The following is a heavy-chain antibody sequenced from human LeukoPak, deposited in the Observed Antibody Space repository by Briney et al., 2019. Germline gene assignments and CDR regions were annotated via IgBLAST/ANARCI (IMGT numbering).Heavy chain of an antibody. V-gene: IGHV4-34*01. D-gene: IGHD2-2*01. CDR3: ARWQYQLLLDDY. J-gene: IGHJ4*02. CDR1: GGSFSGYY. Sequence: SETLSLTCAVYGGSFSGYYWSWIRQPPGKGLGWIGEINHSGSTNYNPSLKSRVTISVDTSKNQFSLKLSSVTAADTAVYYCARWQYQLLLDDYWGQGTLVTVSS. CDR2: INHSGST.